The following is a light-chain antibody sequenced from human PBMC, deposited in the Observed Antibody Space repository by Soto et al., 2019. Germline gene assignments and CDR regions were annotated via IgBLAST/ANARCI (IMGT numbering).Light chain of an antibody. CDR1: QSVSSY. V-gene: IGKV3-11*01. J-gene: IGKJ2*01. Sequence: EIVLTQSPATLSLSPGERATLSCRASQSVSSYLAWYQQKPGQAPRLLIYDASNSPTGIPARFSGSGSGTDFTLTISSLEPEDFAVYYCQQRSNSYTFGQGTKLEIK. CDR3: QQRSNSYT. CDR2: DAS.